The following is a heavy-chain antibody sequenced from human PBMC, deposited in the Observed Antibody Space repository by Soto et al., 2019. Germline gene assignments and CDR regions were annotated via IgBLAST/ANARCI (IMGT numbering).Heavy chain of an antibody. Sequence: QVQLQQWGAGLLKPSETLSLTCAVYGGSFSGYYWSWIRQPPGKGLEWIGEINHSGSTNYNPSLKSRVTCSVDTSKNQCPRKLSSVTAADTAVYYCARRAEVAAPDDAFDIWGQGTMVTVSS. CDR1: GGSFSGYY. J-gene: IGHJ3*02. CDR2: INHSGST. D-gene: IGHD5-12*01. V-gene: IGHV4-34*01. CDR3: ARRAEVAAPDDAFDI.